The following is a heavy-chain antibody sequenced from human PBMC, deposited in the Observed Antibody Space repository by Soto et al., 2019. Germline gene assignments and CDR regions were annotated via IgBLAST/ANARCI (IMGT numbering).Heavy chain of an antibody. CDR3: ARPKGTYSSGYYYFDF. Sequence: QVQLEQSGAEVKQPGSSVRVCCKTSGGTFSTYAINWVRQAPGQGLEWMGAIIPLFGTADYSQKFQGIDTTTADETTSTVGMGLSSLRSDDTAVYFCARPKGTYSSGYYYFDFWGQGTLVTVSS. CDR2: IIPLFGTA. CDR1: GGTFSTYA. J-gene: IGHJ4*02. D-gene: IGHD6-19*01. V-gene: IGHV1-69*01.